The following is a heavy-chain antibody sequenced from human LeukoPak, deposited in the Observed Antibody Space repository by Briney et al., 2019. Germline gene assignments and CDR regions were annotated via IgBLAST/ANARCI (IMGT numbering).Heavy chain of an antibody. J-gene: IGHJ4*02. CDR3: AHLIPTRPAGFDH. CDR1: GFSLKTSQMC. V-gene: IGHV2-70*17. D-gene: IGHD6-6*01. Sequence: SGPALVKPTQTLTLTCTFSGFSLKTSQMCVSWLRRPPGKAPEWLARIDWDDEKFYSTSLKTRLTISKATSTNQVVLTMTNMDPADTATYYCAHLIPTRPAGFDHWGQGILVTVSS. CDR2: IDWDDEK.